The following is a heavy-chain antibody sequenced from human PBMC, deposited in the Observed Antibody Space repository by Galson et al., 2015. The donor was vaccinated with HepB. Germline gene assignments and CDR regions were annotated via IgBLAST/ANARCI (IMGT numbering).Heavy chain of an antibody. Sequence: QSGAEVKKPGESLRISCKDSGDSFTSYWISWVRQKPGKGPEWMGRIDPSDSDTNYSLSFQGHVTISVDKSISTAYLQWSSLKASDTAMYYCASHRYYDYVWVNYRPTWFDPWGQGTLVTVSS. CDR3: ASHRYYDYVWVNYRPTWFDP. V-gene: IGHV5-10-1*01. CDR2: IDPSDSDT. D-gene: IGHD3-16*02. CDR1: GDSFTSYW. J-gene: IGHJ5*02.